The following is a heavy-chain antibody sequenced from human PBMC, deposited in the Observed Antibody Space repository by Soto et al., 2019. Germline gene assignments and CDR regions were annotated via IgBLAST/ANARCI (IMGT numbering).Heavy chain of an antibody. V-gene: IGHV4-4*07. J-gene: IGHJ4*02. CDR2: IYTSGST. D-gene: IGHD3-10*01. CDR3: ATSLDLIRGTDY. Sequence: QVQLQESGPGLVKPSETLSLTCTVSGGSNSGYYCNWIRQPAGKGLEWIGRIYTSGSTNKNPSLRSRVTMSVDTSKNQFSLKLSSVTAADTAVYYCATSLDLIRGTDYWGQGTLVTVSS. CDR1: GGSNSGYY.